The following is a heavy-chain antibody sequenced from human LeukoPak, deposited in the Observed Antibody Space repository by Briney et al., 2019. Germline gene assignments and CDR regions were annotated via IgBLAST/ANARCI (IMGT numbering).Heavy chain of an antibody. CDR1: GYTFTGYY. V-gene: IGHV1-2*02. CDR2: IYPNSGGT. CDR3: ARAYCSSTSCYYYYYGMDV. D-gene: IGHD2-2*01. J-gene: IGHJ6*02. Sequence: ASVKVSCKASGYTFTGYYMHWVRQAPGQGLEWMGWIYPNSGGTNYAQKFQGRVTMTRDTSISTAYMELSRLRSDDTAVYYCARAYCSSTSCYYYYYGMDVWGQGTTVTVSS.